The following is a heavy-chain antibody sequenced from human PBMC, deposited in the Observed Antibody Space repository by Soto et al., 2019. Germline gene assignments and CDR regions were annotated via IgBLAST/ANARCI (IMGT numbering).Heavy chain of an antibody. V-gene: IGHV3-30-3*01. Sequence: GGSLRLSCAASGFTFSSYAMHWVRQAPGKGLEWVAFISYVGSNKYYAVFVKGRFTISRDYSKNMLYLQMNSLRAEDTAVYYCARDAYPYDFWSGYYLDYWGQGTLVTVSS. CDR2: ISYVGSNK. CDR1: GFTFSSYA. CDR3: ARDAYPYDFWSGYYLDY. J-gene: IGHJ4*02. D-gene: IGHD3-3*01.